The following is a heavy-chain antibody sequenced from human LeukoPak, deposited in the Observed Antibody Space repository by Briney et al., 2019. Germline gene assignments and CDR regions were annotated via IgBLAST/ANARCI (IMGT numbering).Heavy chain of an antibody. Sequence: PSETLSLTCTVSGGSISTYYWSWIRQPPGKGLEWIGYVYYSGSTNYNPSLKSRVTISVDTSENQFSLRLGSVTAADTAIYYCARHQPWGTAMGPVMDVWGQGTTVTVSS. D-gene: IGHD5-18*01. CDR1: GGSISTYY. CDR2: VYYSGST. V-gene: IGHV4-59*08. CDR3: ARHQPWGTAMGPVMDV. J-gene: IGHJ6*02.